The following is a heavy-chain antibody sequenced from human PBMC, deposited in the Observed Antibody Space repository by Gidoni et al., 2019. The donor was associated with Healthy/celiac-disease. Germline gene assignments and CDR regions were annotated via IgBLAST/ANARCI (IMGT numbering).Heavy chain of an antibody. V-gene: IGHV3-23*01. D-gene: IGHD3-10*01. CDR1: GFTFRSYA. CDR2: ISGSGGST. CDR3: AKASLGYRDGSGSRSDY. J-gene: IGHJ4*02. Sequence: EVQLLESGGGLVQPGGSLRLSCAASGFTFRSYAMSWVRQAPGKGLEGVSAISGSGGSTYYADSVKGRFTISRDNSKNTLYLQMNSLRAEDTAVYYCAKASLGYRDGSGSRSDYWGQGTLVTVSS.